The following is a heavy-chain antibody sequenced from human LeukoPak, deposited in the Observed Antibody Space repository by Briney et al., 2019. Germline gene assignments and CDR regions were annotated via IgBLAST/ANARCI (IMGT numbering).Heavy chain of an antibody. CDR2: ITGSSNYI. CDR3: ASGFSSSPYFDY. Sequence: PGGSLRLSCAASGFTFSTYYMNWVRQAPGKGLEWVSFITGSSNYIYYTDSVKGRFTISRDNAKNSLFLQMNSLRDEDTAVYYCASGFSSSPYFDYWGQGTLVTVSS. CDR1: GFTFSTYY. J-gene: IGHJ4*02. V-gene: IGHV3-21*01. D-gene: IGHD6-6*01.